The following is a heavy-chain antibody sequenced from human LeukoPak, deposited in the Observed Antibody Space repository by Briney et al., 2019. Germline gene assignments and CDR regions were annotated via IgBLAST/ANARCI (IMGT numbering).Heavy chain of an antibody. CDR1: GGSISSYY. CDR3: ARLGRVDFSNGWFDP. Sequence: SETLSLTCTVSGGSISSYYWSWIRQPRGKGLEWIGYIYYSGITNYNPSLKSRDTLSVDTSKNQFSLKLSTVTAADTAVYYCARLGRVDFSNGWFDPWGQGTLVTVSS. D-gene: IGHD4-11*01. CDR2: IYYSGIT. J-gene: IGHJ5*02. V-gene: IGHV4-59*12.